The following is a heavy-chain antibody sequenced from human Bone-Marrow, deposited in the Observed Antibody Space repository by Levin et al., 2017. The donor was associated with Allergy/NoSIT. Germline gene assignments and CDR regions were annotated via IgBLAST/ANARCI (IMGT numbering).Heavy chain of an antibody. D-gene: IGHD4-17*01. Sequence: SETLSLTCAVYGGSFSAYYWTWIRQSPGKGLEWIGEITHGGFTRYNPSLGSRVIISVDTSKNQCSLNLNSVTAADTAVYYCTRDPLPGDKGHNWFDPWGQGTQVTVSS. J-gene: IGHJ5*02. V-gene: IGHV4-34*01. CDR3: TRDPLPGDKGHNWFDP. CDR1: GGSFSAYY. CDR2: ITHGGFT.